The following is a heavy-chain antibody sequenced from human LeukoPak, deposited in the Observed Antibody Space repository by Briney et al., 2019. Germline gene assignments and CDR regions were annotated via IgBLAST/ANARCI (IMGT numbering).Heavy chain of an antibody. J-gene: IGHJ4*02. Sequence: ASVKVSCKASGYTFTSYYMHWVRQAPGQGLEWMGIINPSGGSTSYAQKFQGRVTMTRDMSTSTVYMELSSLRSEDTAVYYCASRARYYYDSSGGAFDYWGQGTLVTVSS. D-gene: IGHD3-22*01. V-gene: IGHV1-46*01. CDR2: INPSGGST. CDR1: GYTFTSYY. CDR3: ASRARYYYDSSGGAFDY.